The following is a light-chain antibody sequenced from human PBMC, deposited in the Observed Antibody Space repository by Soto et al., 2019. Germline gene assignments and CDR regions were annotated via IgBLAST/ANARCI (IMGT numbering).Light chain of an antibody. V-gene: IGKV3-20*01. CDR2: GAS. CDR1: ESVSSY. Sequence: EIVLSQSPATLSLSPGERATRSCRASESVSSYLAWYQQKPGRALRLLIDGASTRATGIPDRFSGSGSGTDFTLPIIRLEPEDVAVYYCQQYEAVVTFGEGTKVDIK. CDR3: QQYEAVVT. J-gene: IGKJ1*01.